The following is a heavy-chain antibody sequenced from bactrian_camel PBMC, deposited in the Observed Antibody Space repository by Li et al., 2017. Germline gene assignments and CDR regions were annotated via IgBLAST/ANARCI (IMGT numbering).Heavy chain of an antibody. CDR2: IDSDNSAT. CDR3: AARGDVYCSGGFLVARYNF. CDR1: EYLFTSYC. V-gene: IGHV3S6*01. J-gene: IGHJ4*01. D-gene: IGHD1*01. Sequence: QLVESGGGSVQAGGSLRLSCAAHEYLFTSYCMGWFRQAPGKGREGVASIDSDNSATYADSVQGRFTISKDNANNTLYLQMNNLKPEDTARYYCAARGDVYCSGGFLVARYNFWGQGTQVTVS.